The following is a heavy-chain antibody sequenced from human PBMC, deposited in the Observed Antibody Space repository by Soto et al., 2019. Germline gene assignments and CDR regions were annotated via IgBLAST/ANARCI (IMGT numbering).Heavy chain of an antibody. CDR1: GGSISSSSYY. Sequence: PSETLSLTCTVSGGSISSSSYYWGWIRQPPGKGLEWIGSIYFSGSTYYNPSLKSRVTISVDTSKNQFSLKLSSVTAADTAVYYCASDVGGYDLNYFDYWGQGTLVTVSS. J-gene: IGHJ4*02. CDR2: IYFSGST. CDR3: ASDVGGYDLNYFDY. D-gene: IGHD5-12*01. V-gene: IGHV4-39*01.